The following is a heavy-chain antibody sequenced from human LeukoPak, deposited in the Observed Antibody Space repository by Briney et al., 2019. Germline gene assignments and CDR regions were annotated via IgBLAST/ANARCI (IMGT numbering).Heavy chain of an antibody. CDR1: GFTFSSYW. V-gene: IGHV3-7*01. D-gene: IGHD2-15*01. CDR2: IKQDGSEK. Sequence: PGGSLRLSCAASGFTFSSYWMSWVRQAPGKGLEWVANIKQDGSEKYYVDSVKGRFTISRDNAKNSLYLQMNSLRAEDTAVYYCARDQYCSGGSCYSWFDPWGQGTLVTVSS. J-gene: IGHJ5*02. CDR3: ARDQYCSGGSCYSWFDP.